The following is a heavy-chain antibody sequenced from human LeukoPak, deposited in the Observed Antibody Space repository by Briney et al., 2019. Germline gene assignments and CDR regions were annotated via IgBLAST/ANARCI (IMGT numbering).Heavy chain of an antibody. CDR3: ARRGAATDAFDI. CDR1: GLTFDDYG. Sequence: GGSLRLSCAASGLTFDDYGMSWVRQAPGKGLVWVSRIKSDGSSTSYADSVKGRVTISRDNAENKLYLQMNSLRAEDTAVYYCARRGAATDAFDIWGQGTMVTVSS. V-gene: IGHV3-74*01. J-gene: IGHJ3*02. D-gene: IGHD1-26*01. CDR2: IKSDGSST.